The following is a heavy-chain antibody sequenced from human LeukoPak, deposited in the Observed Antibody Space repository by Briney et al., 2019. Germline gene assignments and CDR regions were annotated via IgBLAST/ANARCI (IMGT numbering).Heavy chain of an antibody. CDR3: ARDRYSISWYII. CDR1: GYTFTGYY. Sequence: ASVKVSCKASGYTFTGYYMHWVRQAPGQGLEWMGWINPNSGGTNYAQKFQGRVTMTRDTSISAAYMELSRLRSDDTAVYYCARDRYSISWYIIWGQGTLVTVSS. J-gene: IGHJ4*02. D-gene: IGHD6-13*01. V-gene: IGHV1-2*02. CDR2: INPNSGGT.